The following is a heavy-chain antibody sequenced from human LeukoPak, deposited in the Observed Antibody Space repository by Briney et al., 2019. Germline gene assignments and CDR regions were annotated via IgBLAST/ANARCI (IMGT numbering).Heavy chain of an antibody. J-gene: IGHJ4*02. CDR3: ARQVTFGYAYAYYFDY. V-gene: IGHV4-39*01. CDR2: IYYSGST. CDR1: GGSISSGGYY. D-gene: IGHD3-16*01. Sequence: SETLSLTCTVSGGSISSGGYYWSWIRQHPGKGLEWIGYIYYSGSTYYNPSLKSRVTISVDTSKNQFSLRLSSVTAADTAVYYCARQVTFGYAYAYYFDYWGQGTLVTVSS.